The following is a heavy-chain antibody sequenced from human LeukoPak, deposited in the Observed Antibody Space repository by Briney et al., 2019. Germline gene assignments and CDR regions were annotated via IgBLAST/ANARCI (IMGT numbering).Heavy chain of an antibody. Sequence: GGSLRLSCAASGFTFSSYSMNWVRQAPGNGLEWVSSISSSSSYIYYADSVKGRFTISRDNAKNSLYLQMNSLRAEDTAVYYCARMSGAVAGYWGQGTLVTVSS. CDR3: ARMSGAVAGY. CDR2: ISSSSSYI. D-gene: IGHD6-19*01. CDR1: GFTFSSYS. J-gene: IGHJ4*02. V-gene: IGHV3-21*01.